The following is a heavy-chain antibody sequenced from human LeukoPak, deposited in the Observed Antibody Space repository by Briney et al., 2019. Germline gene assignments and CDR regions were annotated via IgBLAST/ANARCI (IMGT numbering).Heavy chain of an antibody. D-gene: IGHD3-22*01. CDR1: GYSISSGYY. CDR3: ARDLTQDYYDSSGYYSHYFDY. CDR2: IYQSGST. Sequence: PSETLSLTCTVSGYSISSGYYWGWIRQPPGKGLEWIGSIYQSGSTYYKPSLKSRVTISVDTSKNQFSLKLSSVTAADTALYYCARDLTQDYYDSSGYYSHYFDYWGQGTLVTVSS. J-gene: IGHJ4*02. V-gene: IGHV4-38-2*02.